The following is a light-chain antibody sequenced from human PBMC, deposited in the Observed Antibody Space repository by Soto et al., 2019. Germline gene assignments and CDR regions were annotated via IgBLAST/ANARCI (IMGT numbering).Light chain of an antibody. CDR3: MQALQTPWT. CDR1: QSLLHSNGYNY. J-gene: IGKJ1*01. V-gene: IGKV2-28*01. Sequence: DIVMTQSPLSLPVTPGEPASISCRSSQSLLHSNGYNYLDWYLQKPGQSPQLLIYLGSNRASGVPYRFSVSGSGTDFTLKISRVEAEDVGVYYCMQALQTPWTFGQGTKVEIK. CDR2: LGS.